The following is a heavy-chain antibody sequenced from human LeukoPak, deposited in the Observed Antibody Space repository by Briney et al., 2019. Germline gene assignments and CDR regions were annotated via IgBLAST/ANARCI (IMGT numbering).Heavy chain of an antibody. D-gene: IGHD1-26*01. Sequence: ASVKVSCKASGGTFSSYAISWVRQAPGQGLEWMGGIIPIFGTANYAQKFQGRVTITADKSTSTAYMELSSLRSEDTAVYYCARGVGATTGGYYYYGMDVWGQGTTVTVSS. J-gene: IGHJ6*02. CDR2: IIPIFGTA. CDR1: GGTFSSYA. CDR3: ARGVGATTGGYYYYGMDV. V-gene: IGHV1-69*06.